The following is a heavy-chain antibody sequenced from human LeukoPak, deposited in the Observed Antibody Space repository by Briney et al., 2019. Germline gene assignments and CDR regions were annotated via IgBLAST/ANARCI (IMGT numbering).Heavy chain of an antibody. D-gene: IGHD5-12*01. CDR1: GDSVSTNSAA. CDR2: TYYRSKWYN. V-gene: IGHV6-1*01. J-gene: IGHJ4*02. CDR3: ARDKGGSGYDHLDS. Sequence: HSQTLSLTCAISGDSVSTNSAAWNWIRQSPSRGLEWLGRTYYRSKWYNDYAVSVKSRITINPATSKNQFSLQLNSVTPEDTAVYYCARDKGGSGYDHLDSWGQGTLVTVSS.